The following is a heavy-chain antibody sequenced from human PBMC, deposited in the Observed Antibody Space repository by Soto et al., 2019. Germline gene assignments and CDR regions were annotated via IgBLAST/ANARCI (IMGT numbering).Heavy chain of an antibody. CDR1: GFTFSSFA. CDR3: ARDIEDYYGSGSYPSGIDY. CDR2: ISYDGSNK. V-gene: IGHV3-30-3*01. Sequence: QVQLVESGGGVVQPGRSLRLSCAASGFTFSSFAFHWVRQAPGKGLEWVAVISYDGSNKYYADSVKGRFTISRDNSKNKLYLQMNSLRAEDTAVYYCARDIEDYYGSGSYPSGIDYWGQGTLVTVSS. J-gene: IGHJ4*02. D-gene: IGHD3-10*01.